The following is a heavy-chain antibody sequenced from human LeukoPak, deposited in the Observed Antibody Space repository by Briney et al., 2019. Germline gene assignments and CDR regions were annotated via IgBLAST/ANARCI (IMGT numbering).Heavy chain of an antibody. CDR1: GGSISSYY. V-gene: IGHV4-59*12. J-gene: IGHJ5*02. CDR3: ARDLRRTMIVGNWFDP. Sequence: SETLSLTCTVSGGSISSYYWSWIRQPPGKGLEWIGYIYYSGSTNYNPSLKSRVTMSVDTSKNQFSLKLSSVTAADTAVYYCARDLRRTMIVGNWFDPWGQGTLVTVSS. CDR2: IYYSGST. D-gene: IGHD3-22*01.